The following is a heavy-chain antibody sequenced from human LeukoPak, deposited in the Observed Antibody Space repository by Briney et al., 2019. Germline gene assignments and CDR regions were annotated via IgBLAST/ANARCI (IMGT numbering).Heavy chain of an antibody. V-gene: IGHV1-69*05. Sequence: SVNVSCKASGGPFSSLAIYWVRQAPGQGLDGMGVIIPLFGTPDYAQKFQGRVTVTTDESTSTAYMELSSLRSDDTAVYYCARLMTTYYYFDYWGQGTLVTVSS. CDR2: IIPLFGTP. D-gene: IGHD4-11*01. CDR1: GGPFSSLA. J-gene: IGHJ4*02. CDR3: ARLMTTYYYFDY.